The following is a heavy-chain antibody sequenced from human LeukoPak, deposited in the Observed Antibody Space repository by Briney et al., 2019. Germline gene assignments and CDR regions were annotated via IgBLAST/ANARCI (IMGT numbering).Heavy chain of an antibody. CDR1: GYTFTGYY. D-gene: IGHD3-10*01. J-gene: IGHJ4*02. V-gene: IGHV1-2*04. CDR3: AREVVDRTMVRGVNFDY. CDR2: INPNSGGT. Sequence: ASVKVSCKASGYTFTGYYMHWVRQAPGQGLEWMGWINPNSGGTNYAQKFQGWVTMTRDTSISTAYMELSRLRSDDTAVYYCAREVVDRTMVRGVNFDYWGQGTLVTVSS.